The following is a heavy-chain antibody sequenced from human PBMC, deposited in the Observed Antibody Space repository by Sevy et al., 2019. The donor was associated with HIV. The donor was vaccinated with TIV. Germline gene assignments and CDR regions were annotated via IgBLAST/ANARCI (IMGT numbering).Heavy chain of an antibody. CDR3: VKDLGGIVTLDYYSYYGMDV. CDR1: GFRFDDYA. Sequence: GGSLRLSCVASGFRFDDYAMHWVRQVPGKSPEWVSGISWNSNKIGYADPVKRRFTISRDSARNSVYLQMSSLRPEDTALYYCVKDLGGIVTLDYYSYYGMDVWGQGTTVTVSS. V-gene: IGHV3-9*01. J-gene: IGHJ6*02. CDR2: ISWNSNKI. D-gene: IGHD2-21*01.